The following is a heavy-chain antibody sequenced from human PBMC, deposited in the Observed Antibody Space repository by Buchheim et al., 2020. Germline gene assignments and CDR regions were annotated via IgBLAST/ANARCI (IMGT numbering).Heavy chain of an antibody. J-gene: IGHJ6*02. CDR1: VFPFSNGA. Sequence: EVQLLESGGGLIQPGGSLRLSCVASVFPFSNGAMSWVRQAPGKGPEWVSAISGSGIRGYYADSVKGRFTISRADSKNTLFLQMSSLRVEDSALYYCVQIGRRHYFNAMDVWGQGTT. CDR3: VQIGRRHYFNAMDV. V-gene: IGHV3-23*01. CDR2: ISGSGIRG.